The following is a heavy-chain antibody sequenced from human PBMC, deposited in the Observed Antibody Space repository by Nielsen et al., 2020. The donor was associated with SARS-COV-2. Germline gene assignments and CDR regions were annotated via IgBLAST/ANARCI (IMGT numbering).Heavy chain of an antibody. J-gene: IGHJ4*02. CDR1: GGSISSGGYY. Sequence: SETLSLTCTVSGGSISSGGYYWSWIRQHPGKGLEWIGYIYYSGSTYYNPSLKSRVTISVGTSKNQFSLKLSSVTAADTAVYYCARGITIFGLTRIYFDYWGQGTLVTVSS. V-gene: IGHV4-31*03. D-gene: IGHD3-3*01. CDR2: IYYSGST. CDR3: ARGITIFGLTRIYFDY.